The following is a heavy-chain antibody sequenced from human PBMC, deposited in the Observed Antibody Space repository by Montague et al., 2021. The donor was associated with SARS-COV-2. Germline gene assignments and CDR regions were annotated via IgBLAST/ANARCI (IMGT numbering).Heavy chain of an antibody. Sequence: SETLSLTCAGQGRGTKGQYGSGIGWTPGKRGDWMGEFNRSGSTNYNPSLKSRVTISVDTSKSQFSLKVSSVTAADTAVYFCARAPDYDILTGDLTEGFDFWGQGTLVTVSS. CDR2: FNRSGST. CDR1: GRGTKGQY. CDR3: ARAPDYDILTGDLTEGFDF. V-gene: IGHV4-34*01. J-gene: IGHJ4*02. D-gene: IGHD3-9*01.